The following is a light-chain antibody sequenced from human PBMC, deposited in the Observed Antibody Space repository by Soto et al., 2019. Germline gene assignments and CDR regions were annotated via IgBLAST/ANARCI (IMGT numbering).Light chain of an antibody. CDR3: QQYGSSLFT. CDR1: QSVSGY. CDR2: GTS. V-gene: IGKV3-20*01. Sequence: DILLTQSPVTLSLYPGERATLSCRASQSVSGYLVWYQQKPGQAPRVLIYGTSIRASGVPERFSGGGSGTDFTLTITRLEPEDFAVYYCQQYGSSLFTFGPGTKVDIK. J-gene: IGKJ3*01.